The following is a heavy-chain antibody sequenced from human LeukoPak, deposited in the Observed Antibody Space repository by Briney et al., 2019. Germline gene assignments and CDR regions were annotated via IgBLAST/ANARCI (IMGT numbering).Heavy chain of an antibody. CDR1: GYSISSGYY. CDR2: IYHSGST. Sequence: PSETLSLTRAVSGYSISSGYYWGWIRQPPGKGLEWIGSIYHSGSTYYNPSLKSRVTISVDTSKNQFSLKLSSVTAADTAVYYCARHGSYDILTGYYTLDYWGQGTLVTVSS. CDR3: ARHGSYDILTGYYTLDY. J-gene: IGHJ4*02. V-gene: IGHV4-38-2*01. D-gene: IGHD3-9*01.